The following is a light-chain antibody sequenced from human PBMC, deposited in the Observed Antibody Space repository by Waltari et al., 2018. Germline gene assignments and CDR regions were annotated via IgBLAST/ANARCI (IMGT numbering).Light chain of an antibody. CDR3: SSVTRSSTWV. Sequence: QSALTQPASVSGSPGQSITISCTGTSSDVGGSEYVSWYQQYPGKAPKLMIYEVRNRPSGVSNRFSGSKSGNTASLTISGLQAEDEADYYCSSVTRSSTWVFGGGTKLTVL. CDR1: SSDVGGSEY. V-gene: IGLV2-14*01. J-gene: IGLJ3*02. CDR2: EVR.